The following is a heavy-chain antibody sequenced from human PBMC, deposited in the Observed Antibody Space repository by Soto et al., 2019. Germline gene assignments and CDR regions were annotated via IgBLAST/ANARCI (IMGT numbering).Heavy chain of an antibody. CDR1: GFTFSSYA. Sequence: GGSLRLCSAASGFTFSSYAMSWVRQAPGKGLEWVSAISGSGGSTYYADSVKGRFTISRDNSKNTLYLQMNSLRAEDTAVYYCAKDRDIAARPGGWFDPWGQGTLVTVSS. CDR2: ISGSGGST. D-gene: IGHD6-6*01. V-gene: IGHV3-23*01. J-gene: IGHJ5*02. CDR3: AKDRDIAARPGGWFDP.